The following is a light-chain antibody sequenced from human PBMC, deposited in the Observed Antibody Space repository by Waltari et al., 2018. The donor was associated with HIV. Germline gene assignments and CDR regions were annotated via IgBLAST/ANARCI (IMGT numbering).Light chain of an antibody. CDR2: GAS. CDR3: QQYNNWPPLS. J-gene: IGKJ4*01. CDR1: QNVNNN. Sequence: EIVMTQSPATLSVSSGEKATLSCRASQNVNNNLAWYQQKPGQAPRLLIYGASTRATGIPEFTLTISSLQSEDFVLYYCQQYNNWPPLSFGGGTKVEFK. V-gene: IGKV3-15*01.